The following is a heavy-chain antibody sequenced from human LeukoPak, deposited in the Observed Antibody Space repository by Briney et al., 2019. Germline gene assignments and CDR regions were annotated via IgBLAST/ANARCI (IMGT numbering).Heavy chain of an antibody. J-gene: IGHJ5*02. CDR2: IYYSGST. D-gene: IGHD3-22*01. V-gene: IGHV4-39*01. Sequence: KTSETLSLTCTVSGGSISSSSYYWGWIRQPPGKGLEWIGSIYYSGSTYYNPSLKSRVTISVDTSKNQFSLKLSSVTAADTAVYYCARLQDYYDSSGSGSNWFDPWGQGTLVTVSS. CDR3: ARLQDYYDSSGSGSNWFDP. CDR1: GGSISSSSYY.